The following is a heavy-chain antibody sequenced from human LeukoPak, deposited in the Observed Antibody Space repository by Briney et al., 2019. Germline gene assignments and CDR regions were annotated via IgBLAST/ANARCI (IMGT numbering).Heavy chain of an antibody. V-gene: IGHV4-4*07. Sequence: SETLSLTCTVYAGSISSYYWSWIRQPAGKGREWIGRIYTGGTNNSNPSLKSRVTMSVDTSKNQFSLKLSSVTAADTAVYYCARDSLFIAVAGSHWSMDVWGQGTTVTVSS. CDR3: ARDSLFIAVAGSHWSMDV. D-gene: IGHD6-19*01. CDR1: AGSISSYY. CDR2: IYTGGTN. J-gene: IGHJ6*02.